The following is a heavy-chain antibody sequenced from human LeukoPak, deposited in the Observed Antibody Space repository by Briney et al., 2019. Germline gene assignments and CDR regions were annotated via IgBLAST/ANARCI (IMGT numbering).Heavy chain of an antibody. CDR3: TRDLGLGIVVVPAATAFDI. Sequence: GGSLRLSCTASGFTFGDYAMSWVRQAPGKGLEWVGFIRSKAYGGTTEYAASVKGRFTISRDDSKSIAYLQMNSLKTEDTAVYYCTRDLGLGIVVVPAATAFDIWGQGTMVTVSS. CDR1: GFTFGDYA. J-gene: IGHJ3*02. D-gene: IGHD2-2*03. CDR2: IRSKAYGGTT. V-gene: IGHV3-49*04.